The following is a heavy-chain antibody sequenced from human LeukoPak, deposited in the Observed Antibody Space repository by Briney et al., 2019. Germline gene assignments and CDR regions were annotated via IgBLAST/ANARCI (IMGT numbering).Heavy chain of an antibody. Sequence: SNKYYADSVKGRFTISRDNSKNTLYLQMNSLRAEDTAVYYCAKERYCSSTSCYFYYYGMDVWGQGTTVTVSS. CDR2: SNK. CDR3: AKERYCSSTSCYFYYYGMDV. D-gene: IGHD2-2*01. J-gene: IGHJ6*02. V-gene: IGHV3-30*02.